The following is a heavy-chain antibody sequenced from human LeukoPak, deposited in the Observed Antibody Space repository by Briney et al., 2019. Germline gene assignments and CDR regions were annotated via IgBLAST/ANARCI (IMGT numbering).Heavy chain of an antibody. V-gene: IGHV1-69*05. CDR3: ARSLHYYDSSGFDL. D-gene: IGHD3-22*01. CDR1: GGTFSSYA. CDR2: IIPIFGTA. J-gene: IGHJ2*01. Sequence: SVKVSCKASGGTFSSYAISWVRRAPGQGLEWMGGIIPIFGTANYAQKFQGRVTITTDESTSTAYMELSSLRSEDTAVYYCARSLHYYDSSGFDLWGRGTLVTVSS.